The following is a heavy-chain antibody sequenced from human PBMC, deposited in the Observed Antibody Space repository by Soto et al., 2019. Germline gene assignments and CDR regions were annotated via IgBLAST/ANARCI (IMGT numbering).Heavy chain of an antibody. CDR3: ARSMHSSSWYYYYGMDV. CDR2: IYYSGST. CDR1: GGSISSSSYY. V-gene: IGHV4-39*01. D-gene: IGHD6-13*01. J-gene: IGHJ6*02. Sequence: SETLSLTCTVSGGSISSSSYYWGWIRQPPGKGLEWIGSIYYSGSTYYNPSLKSRVTISVDTSKNQFSLKLSSVTAADTAVYYCARSMHSSSWYYYYGMDVWGQGTTVTV.